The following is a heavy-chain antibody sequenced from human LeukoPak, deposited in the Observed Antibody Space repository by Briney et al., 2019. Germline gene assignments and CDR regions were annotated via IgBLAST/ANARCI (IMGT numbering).Heavy chain of an antibody. CDR2: IYYSGST. Sequence: SETLSLTCTVSGGSISSSSYYWGWIRQPPGKGLEWIGYIYYSGSTYYNPSLKSRVTISVDTSKNQFSLKLSSVTAADTAVYYCARDSGGRSHYYYGMDVWGQGTTVTVSS. V-gene: IGHV4-31*03. CDR3: ARDSGGRSHYYYGMDV. CDR1: GGSISSSSYY. D-gene: IGHD3-10*01. J-gene: IGHJ6*02.